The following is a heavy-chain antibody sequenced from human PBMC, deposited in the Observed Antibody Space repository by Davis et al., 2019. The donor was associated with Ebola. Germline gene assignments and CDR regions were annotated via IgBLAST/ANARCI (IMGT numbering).Heavy chain of an antibody. CDR1: GFPFSTYG. CDR2: TTSDSSDI. J-gene: IGHJ4*02. D-gene: IGHD1-1*01. V-gene: IGHV3-48*02. Sequence: GESLKISCAASGFPFSTYGMNWVRQAPGKGLEWVAYTTSDSSDIFYADSVKGRFTLFKDNARNVLYLPMNVLRHEDTAGYYCARDLGAKSGTTIGDSWGQGTLVTVSS. CDR3: ARDLGAKSGTTIGDS.